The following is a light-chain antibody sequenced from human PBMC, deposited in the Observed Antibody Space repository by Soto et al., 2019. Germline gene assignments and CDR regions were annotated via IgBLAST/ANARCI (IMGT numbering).Light chain of an antibody. V-gene: IGKV3-15*01. Sequence: EIVMTQSPATLSVSPGERATLSCRASQSVSSNLAWYQQKPGQAPRLLIYGASNRATGVPDRFSGSVSGTEYTLTISRLQSEDFAVYYCQKYHDWPPVTFGQGTKVDIK. CDR3: QKYHDWPPVT. CDR2: GAS. J-gene: IGKJ1*01. CDR1: QSVSSN.